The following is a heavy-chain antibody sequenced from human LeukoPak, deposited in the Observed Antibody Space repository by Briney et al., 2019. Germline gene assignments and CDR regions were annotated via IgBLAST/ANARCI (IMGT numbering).Heavy chain of an antibody. Sequence: SETLSLTCTVSGYSISSGYYWGWIRQPPGKGLEWIGSIYHSGSTYYNPSLKSRVTISVDTSKNQFSLKLSSVTAADTAVYYCAREGYDILTGYYKGLDYWGQGTLVTVSS. D-gene: IGHD3-9*01. CDR1: GYSISSGYY. V-gene: IGHV4-38-2*02. CDR2: IYHSGST. J-gene: IGHJ4*02. CDR3: AREGYDILTGYYKGLDY.